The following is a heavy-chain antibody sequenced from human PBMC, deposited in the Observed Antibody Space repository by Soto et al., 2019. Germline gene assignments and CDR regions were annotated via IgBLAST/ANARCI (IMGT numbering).Heavy chain of an antibody. J-gene: IGHJ3*02. CDR1: GFTFDDYG. Sequence: GGSLRLSCAASGFTFDDYGMTWVRQAPGKGLEWVSHINWNGDSTVYADSVKGRFTISRDNAKNSLYMQMNSLRAEDTALYYCARGGYCSGSRSYSVDIWGQGTMVTVSS. CDR2: INWNGDST. D-gene: IGHD2-15*01. V-gene: IGHV3-20*04. CDR3: ARGGYCSGSRSYSVDI.